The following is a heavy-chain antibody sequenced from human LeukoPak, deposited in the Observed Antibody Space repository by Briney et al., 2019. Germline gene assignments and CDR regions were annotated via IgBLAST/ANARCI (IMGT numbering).Heavy chain of an antibody. Sequence: SQTLSLTCTVSGGSISSGSYYWSWIRQPAGKGLEWIGYIYYSGSTNYNPSLKSRVTISVDTSKNQFSLKLSSVTAADTAVYYCAREFVDCSSTSCYEGDYFDYWGQGTLVTVSS. CDR2: IYYSGST. J-gene: IGHJ4*02. CDR3: AREFVDCSSTSCYEGDYFDY. V-gene: IGHV4-61*10. CDR1: GGSISSGSYY. D-gene: IGHD2-2*01.